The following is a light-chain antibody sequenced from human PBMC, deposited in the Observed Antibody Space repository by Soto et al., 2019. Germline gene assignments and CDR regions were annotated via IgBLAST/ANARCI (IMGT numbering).Light chain of an antibody. CDR2: EVS. V-gene: IGLV2-18*02. CDR3: SSYTSSGTLVV. J-gene: IGLJ2*01. Sequence: QSALTQPPSVSGSPGQSVTISCTGTSSDVGNYNRVSWYQQPPGTAPKLIIYEVSNRPSGVPDRFSGSKSGNTASLTISGLQAEDEADYYCSSYTSSGTLVVFGGGTKVTVL. CDR1: SSDVGNYNR.